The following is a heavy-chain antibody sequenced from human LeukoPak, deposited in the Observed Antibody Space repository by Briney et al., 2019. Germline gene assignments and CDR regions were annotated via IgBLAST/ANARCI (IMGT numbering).Heavy chain of an antibody. D-gene: IGHD3-16*02. J-gene: IGHJ4*02. V-gene: IGHV4-59*01. CDR2: IYYSGST. CDR1: GGSISSYY. CDR3: ASLHRAGSMITFGGVIVN. Sequence: SETLSLTCTVSGGSISSYYWSWIRQPPGKGLEWIGYIYYSGSTNYNPSLKSRVTISVDTSKNQFSLKLSSVTAADTAVYYCASLHRAGSMITFGGVIVNWGQGTLVTVSS.